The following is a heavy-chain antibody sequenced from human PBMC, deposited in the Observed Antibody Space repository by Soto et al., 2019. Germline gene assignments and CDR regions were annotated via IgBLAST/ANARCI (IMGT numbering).Heavy chain of an antibody. J-gene: IGHJ5*02. V-gene: IGHV1-24*01. Sequence: QVRLIQSGTEVKKPGASVKVSCSLSGSALTELSLHWVRQAPGKGLEWMGCSDREGGETFYAPKFKGRVTVTEDPSTNTAYMELRSLVSEDTAVYYCTRGNWFDPWGQGTLVAVSS. CDR2: SDREGGET. CDR1: GSALTELS. CDR3: TRGNWFDP.